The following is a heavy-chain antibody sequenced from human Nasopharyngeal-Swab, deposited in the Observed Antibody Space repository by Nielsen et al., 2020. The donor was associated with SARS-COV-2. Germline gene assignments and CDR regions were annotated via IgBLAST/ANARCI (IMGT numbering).Heavy chain of an antibody. CDR3: ARGGEYGGLSYYFDY. Sequence: SVKVSCKVSGYTLTELSMHWVRQAPGKGLEWMGGIIPIFGTANYAQKFQGRVTITADESTSTAYMELSSLRSEDTAVYYCARGGEYGGLSYYFDYWGQGTLVTVSS. CDR1: GYTLTELS. J-gene: IGHJ4*02. CDR2: IIPIFGTA. V-gene: IGHV1-69*13. D-gene: IGHD5-12*01.